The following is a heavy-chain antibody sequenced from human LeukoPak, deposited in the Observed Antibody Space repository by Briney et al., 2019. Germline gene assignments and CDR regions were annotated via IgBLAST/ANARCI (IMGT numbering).Heavy chain of an antibody. D-gene: IGHD3-10*01. CDR2: INPNSGGT. J-gene: IGHJ5*02. V-gene: IGHV1-2*02. CDR1: GYTFTGYY. CDR3: ARDWGTYYYGSGSSNNWFDP. Sequence: GASVKVSCKASGYTFTGYYMHWVRQAPGQGLEWMGWINPNSGGTNYAQKFQGRVTMTRDTSISTAYMELSRLRSDDTAVYYCARDWGTYYYGSGSSNNWFDPWGQGTLVTVSS.